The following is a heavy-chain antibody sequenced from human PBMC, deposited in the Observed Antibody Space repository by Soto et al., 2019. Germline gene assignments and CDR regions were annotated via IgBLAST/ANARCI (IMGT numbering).Heavy chain of an antibody. J-gene: IGHJ3*02. V-gene: IGHV1-69*06. CDR3: ASVDTAMVDAFDI. D-gene: IGHD5-18*01. CDR1: GGTFSSYA. Sequence: GASVKVSCKASGGTFSSYAISWVRQAPGQGLEWMGGIIPIFGTANYAQKFQGRVTITADKSTSTAYMELSSLRSEDTAVYYCASVDTAMVDAFDIWGQGTMVTVS. CDR2: IIPIFGTA.